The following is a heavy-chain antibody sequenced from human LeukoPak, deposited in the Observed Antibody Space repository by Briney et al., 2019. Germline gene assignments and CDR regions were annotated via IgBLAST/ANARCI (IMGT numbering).Heavy chain of an antibody. CDR1: GYSFTSYG. CDR2: ISAYNGNT. V-gene: IGHV1-18*01. Sequence: VASVKVSCKASGYSFTSYGISWVRQAPGQGLEWMGWISAYNGNTKYAQKVQGRVTMTTDTSTTTAYMELRSLRSDDTAVYYCARSSLGATHFDYWGQGTLVTVSS. D-gene: IGHD1-26*01. J-gene: IGHJ4*02. CDR3: ARSSLGATHFDY.